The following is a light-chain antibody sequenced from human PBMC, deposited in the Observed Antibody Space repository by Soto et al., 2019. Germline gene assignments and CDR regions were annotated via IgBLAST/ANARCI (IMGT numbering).Light chain of an antibody. CDR2: DVS. Sequence: QSVLTQPASVSGYPGQSITISCTGTSSDVGGYNYVSWYQQHPGKAPKLLIYDVSDRPSGVSNRFSGSKSGNTASLTISGLQAEYEADYYCCSYTSTYTRVFGGGTKLTVL. J-gene: IGLJ3*02. V-gene: IGLV2-14*03. CDR1: SSDVGGYNY. CDR3: CSYTSTYTRV.